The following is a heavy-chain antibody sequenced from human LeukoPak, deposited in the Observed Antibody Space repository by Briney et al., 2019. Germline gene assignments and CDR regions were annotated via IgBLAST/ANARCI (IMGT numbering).Heavy chain of an antibody. CDR2: MYYGGST. CDR1: GGSISSHY. D-gene: IGHD6-25*01. J-gene: IGHJ4*02. CDR3: ATSSGSYKGLDY. Sequence: PSETLSLTCTVSGGSISSHYWNWIRQPPGKGPEWIGYMYYGGSTNYNPSLKSRVTISVDTSNNQISLRLTSVTAADTAMYFCATSSGSYKGLDYWGQGTVVTVSS. V-gene: IGHV4-59*08.